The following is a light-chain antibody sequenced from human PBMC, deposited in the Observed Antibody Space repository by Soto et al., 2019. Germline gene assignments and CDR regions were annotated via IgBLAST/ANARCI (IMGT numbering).Light chain of an antibody. CDR2: GAS. V-gene: IGKV3-15*01. Sequence: EIVMTQSPATLSVSPGERATVSFRASQSVSSKLAWYQQKPGQAPRLLIYGASTRATGIPARFSGSGSGTEFTLTISSLQSADFAVYYCQQYNNWHTITFGQGTRLEIK. CDR3: QQYNNWHTIT. CDR1: QSVSSK. J-gene: IGKJ5*01.